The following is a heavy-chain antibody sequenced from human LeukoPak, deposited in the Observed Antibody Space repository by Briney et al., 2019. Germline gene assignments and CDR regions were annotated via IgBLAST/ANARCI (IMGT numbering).Heavy chain of an antibody. D-gene: IGHD1-26*01. CDR2: IKPDGSEK. CDR3: ARDVWGATDS. J-gene: IGHJ4*02. CDR1: GFTFSSYS. V-gene: IGHV3-7*01. Sequence: PGGSLRLSCAASGFTFSSYSMNWVRQAPGKGLEGVANIKPDGSEKYYVDSVKGRFTISRDNAKNSLYLQMNSLRVEDTAVYFCARDVWGATDSWGQGTLVTVSS.